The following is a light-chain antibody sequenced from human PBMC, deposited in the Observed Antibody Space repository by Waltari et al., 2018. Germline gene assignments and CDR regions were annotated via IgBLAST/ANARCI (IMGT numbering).Light chain of an antibody. J-gene: IGKJ1*01. V-gene: IGKV3-15*01. CDR2: GAS. CDR1: QGVSSS. Sequence: GERATLSCRASQGVSSSLAWYQEKPGQAPRLLIYGASTRATGIPGRISGSGSGAEFTLTISSLQSEDSAVYYCQQYNAWPRTFGQGTKLEVK. CDR3: QQYNAWPRT.